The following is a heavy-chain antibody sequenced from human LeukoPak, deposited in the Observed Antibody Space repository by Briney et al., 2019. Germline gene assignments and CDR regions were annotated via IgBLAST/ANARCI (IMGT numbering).Heavy chain of an antibody. CDR2: INAGNGNT. V-gene: IGHV1-3*01. CDR3: AREAVDSSSWFYYYYYGMDV. J-gene: IGHJ6*02. D-gene: IGHD6-13*01. Sequence: ASVKVSCKASGYTFTSYAMHWVRQAPGQRLEWMGWINAGNGNTKYSQRFQGRVTITRDTSASTAYMELSSLRSEDTAVYYCAREAVDSSSWFYYYYYGMDVWGQGTTVTVSS. CDR1: GYTFTSYA.